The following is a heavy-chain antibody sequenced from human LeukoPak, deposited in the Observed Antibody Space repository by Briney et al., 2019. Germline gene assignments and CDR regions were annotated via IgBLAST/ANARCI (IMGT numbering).Heavy chain of an antibody. CDR3: AREWFGDLLFDY. J-gene: IGHJ4*02. Sequence: SETLSLTCTVSRGSISSPSYYWAWIRQPPGKGLEWIGIVYYSGSTYYNPSLKSRVTISVDTSKKQFSLRLSSVTAADTAVYYCAREWFGDLLFDYWGQGTLVTVSS. D-gene: IGHD3-10*01. CDR2: VYYSGST. V-gene: IGHV4-39*01. CDR1: RGSISSPSYY.